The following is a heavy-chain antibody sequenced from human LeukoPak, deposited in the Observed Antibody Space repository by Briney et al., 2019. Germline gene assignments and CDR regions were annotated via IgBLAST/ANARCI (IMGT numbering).Heavy chain of an antibody. D-gene: IGHD3-10*01. Sequence: GGSLRLSCAASGFTFSDYYMSWIRQAPGRGLEWVSYISSGSSTIYYADSVKGRFTISRDNAKDSLYLEMNSLRAEDTAVYYCARGGQAGTGDLWGQGTLVTVSS. CDR1: GFTFSDYY. J-gene: IGHJ5*02. V-gene: IGHV3-11*04. CDR2: ISSGSSTI. CDR3: ARGGQAGTGDL.